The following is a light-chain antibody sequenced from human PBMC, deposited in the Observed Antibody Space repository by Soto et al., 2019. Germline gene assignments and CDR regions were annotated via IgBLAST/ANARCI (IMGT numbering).Light chain of an antibody. CDR2: GAS. CDR1: QSVSSNY. V-gene: IGKV3-20*01. J-gene: IGKJ4*01. CDR3: QQYGSSPT. Sequence: EIVLTQSPGTLSLSPGERATLSCRTSQSVSSNYLAWYQQKPGQAPRLFIYGASSRATGIPDRFSGSGSGTDFTLTINRLEPEDFAVYYCQQYGSSPTFGGGTKV.